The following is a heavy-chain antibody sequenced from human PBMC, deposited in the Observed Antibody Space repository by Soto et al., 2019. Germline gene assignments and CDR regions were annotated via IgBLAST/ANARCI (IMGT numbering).Heavy chain of an antibody. CDR2: IYWDDDK. CDR1: GFSLSTSGVG. Sequence: QITLKESGPTLVKPTQTLTLTCTFSGFSLSTSGVGGGWIRQPPGKALEWLALIYWDDDKRYSPSLKSRLTITKDTSKNQVVLTMTNMDPVDTATYYRAHSLLVYCSGGSCYSNWFDPWGQGTLVTVSS. D-gene: IGHD2-15*01. J-gene: IGHJ5*02. CDR3: AHSLLVYCSGGSCYSNWFDP. V-gene: IGHV2-5*02.